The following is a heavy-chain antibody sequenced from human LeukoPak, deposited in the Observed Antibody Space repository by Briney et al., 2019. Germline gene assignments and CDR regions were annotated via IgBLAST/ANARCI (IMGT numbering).Heavy chain of an antibody. D-gene: IGHD3-9*01. J-gene: IGHJ4*02. Sequence: GGSLRLSCAASGFTFSSYAMSWVRQAPGKGLEWVSAISGSGGSTYYADSVKGRFTISRDNSKNTLYLQMNSLRAEDTAVYYCARLSAHDILTGYPILLDYWGQGTLVTVSS. CDR3: ARLSAHDILTGYPILLDY. CDR2: ISGSGGST. V-gene: IGHV3-23*01. CDR1: GFTFSSYA.